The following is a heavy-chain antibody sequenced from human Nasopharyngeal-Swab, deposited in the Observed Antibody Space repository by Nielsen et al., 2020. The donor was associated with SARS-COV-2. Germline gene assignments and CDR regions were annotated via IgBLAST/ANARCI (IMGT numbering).Heavy chain of an antibody. CDR3: AKDFNVDTAMVTYYYGMDV. CDR2: ISWNSGTT. CDR1: GFTFDDYA. V-gene: IGHV3-9*01. D-gene: IGHD5-18*01. Sequence: LSLTCAASGFTFDDYAMHWVRQAPGKGLEWVSVISWNSGTTGYADSVKGRFTISRDNAKSSLYLQMNSLRAEDTALYYCAKDFNVDTAMVTYYYGMDVWGQGTTVTVSS. J-gene: IGHJ6*02.